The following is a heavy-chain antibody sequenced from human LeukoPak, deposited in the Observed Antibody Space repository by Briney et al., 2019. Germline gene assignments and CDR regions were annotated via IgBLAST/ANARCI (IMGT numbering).Heavy chain of an antibody. D-gene: IGHD2-2*01. CDR1: GGSISSYY. J-gene: IGHJ3*02. CDR2: IYTSGST. V-gene: IGHV4-4*07. Sequence: PSETLSLTCTVSGGSISSYYWSWIRQPAGKGLEWIGRIYTSGSTNYNPSLKSRVTMSVDTSKNQFSLKLSSVTAADTAVHYCARDGLGYCSSTSCRSMPFDIWGQGTMVTVSS. CDR3: ARDGLGYCSSTSCRSMPFDI.